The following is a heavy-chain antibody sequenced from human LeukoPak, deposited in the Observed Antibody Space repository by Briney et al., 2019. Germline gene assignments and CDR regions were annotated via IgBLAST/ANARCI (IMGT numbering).Heavy chain of an antibody. V-gene: IGHV4-59*12. Sequence: SETLSLTCAVSGGSMSSYYWGWIRQAPKKGLEFIGYFYHSGATNYNPSLKSRVAISLDTSKSQFSLKLSSVTAADTAVYYCARGPQWLASLPVDYWGQGTLVTVSS. D-gene: IGHD6-19*01. J-gene: IGHJ4*02. CDR3: ARGPQWLASLPVDY. CDR1: GGSMSSYY. CDR2: FYHSGAT.